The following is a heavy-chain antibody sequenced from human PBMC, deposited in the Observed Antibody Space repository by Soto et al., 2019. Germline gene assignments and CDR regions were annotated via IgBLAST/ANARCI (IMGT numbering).Heavy chain of an antibody. J-gene: IGHJ5*02. CDR2: IYYSGST. CDR1: GGSISSYY. CDR3: ATDSGSGSYSYNYFDP. Sequence: SETLSLTCTVSGGSISSYYWNWIRQPPGKGLEWIGYIYYSGSTNYNPSLKSRVTISIGTPKNQLSLKLNSVTAADTAVYYCATDSGSGSYSYNYFDPWGQGTLVTVS. V-gene: IGHV4-59*01. D-gene: IGHD3-10*01.